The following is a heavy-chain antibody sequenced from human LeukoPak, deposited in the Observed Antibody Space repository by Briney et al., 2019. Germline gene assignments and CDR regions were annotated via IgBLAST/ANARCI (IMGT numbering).Heavy chain of an antibody. CDR3: ARGREVGVAVASDY. CDR2: IIPIFGTA. Sequence: SVKVSCKASGGTFSSYAISWVRQAPGQGLEWMGGIIPIFGTANYAQKFRGRVTITTDESTSTAYMELSSLRSEDTAVYYCARGREVGVAVASDYWGQGTLVTVSS. J-gene: IGHJ4*02. D-gene: IGHD6-19*01. V-gene: IGHV1-69*05. CDR1: GGTFSSYA.